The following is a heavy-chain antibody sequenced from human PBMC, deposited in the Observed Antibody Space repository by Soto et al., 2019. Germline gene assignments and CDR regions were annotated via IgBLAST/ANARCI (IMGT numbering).Heavy chain of an antibody. D-gene: IGHD2-21*02. CDR3: ARSIVVVTALDY. J-gene: IGHJ4*02. V-gene: IGHV1-3*05. Sequence: QVHLVQSGAEEKKPGASVKVSCKASGYTFTSYAMHWVRQAPGQRLEWMGWINAGNGNTKYSQKFQGRVTITRDTSASTAYISLSSLRSDDKAVYYCARSIVVVTALDYWGQGTLVTVSS. CDR2: INAGNGNT. CDR1: GYTFTSYA.